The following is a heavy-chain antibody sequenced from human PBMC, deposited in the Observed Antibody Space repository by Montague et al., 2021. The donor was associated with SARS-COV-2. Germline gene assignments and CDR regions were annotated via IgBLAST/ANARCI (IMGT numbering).Heavy chain of an antibody. CDR3: ARIGPEIAVPGFPTPYYYMDV. V-gene: IGHV4-59*01. J-gene: IGHJ6*03. Sequence: SETLSLTCTVSGGSISSYYWSWLRQPPGKGLEWIGYIHDSGSTNYNPSLKSRVTITVDTSKNQFSLKVNSVTAADTAVYYCARIGPEIAVPGFPTPYYYMDVWGKGTTVTVSS. CDR1: GGSISSYY. D-gene: IGHD6-19*01. CDR2: IHDSGST.